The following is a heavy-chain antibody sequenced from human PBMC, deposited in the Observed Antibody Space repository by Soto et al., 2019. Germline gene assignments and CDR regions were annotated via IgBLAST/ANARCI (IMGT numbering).Heavy chain of an antibody. J-gene: IGHJ5*02. CDR3: ARSDWFDP. CDR2: IKSDGSVT. CDR1: GITINGYW. V-gene: IGHV3-74*01. Sequence: GGSLRLSCAASGITINGYWMSWVRQVPGKGLVWVSRIKSDGSVTSYADSVKGRFTISRDNAKNTLYLQMNSLRAEDTAVYYCARSDWFDPWGQGTLVTVSS.